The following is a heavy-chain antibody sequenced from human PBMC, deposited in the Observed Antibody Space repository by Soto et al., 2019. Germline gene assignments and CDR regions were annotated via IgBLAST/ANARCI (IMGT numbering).Heavy chain of an antibody. J-gene: IGHJ6*02. D-gene: IGHD3-10*01. CDR1: GFTFSSYW. CDR3: SVRNYYYYGVDV. V-gene: IGHV3-74*01. Sequence: PGGSLRLSCAASGFTFSSYWMHWVRQAPGKGLVWVSRINSDGSSTSYADSVKGRFTISRDNAKNTLYLQMNSLRAEDTAVYYCSVRNYYYYGVDVWGQGTTVTVSS. CDR2: INSDGSST.